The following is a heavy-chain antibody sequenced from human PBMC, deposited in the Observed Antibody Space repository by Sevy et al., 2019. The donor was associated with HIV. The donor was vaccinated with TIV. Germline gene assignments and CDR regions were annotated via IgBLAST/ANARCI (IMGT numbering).Heavy chain of an antibody. CDR3: ARDGARITMVQGVLAYYHGMDV. CDR1: GFTFSSYE. CDR2: ISNSGTTI. Sequence: GGSLRLSCAASGFTFSSYEMNWVRQAPGKGLEWVSYISNSGTTISYSDSVRGRFSISRDNARNSLYLQMNSLRAEDTAVYYCARDGARITMVQGVLAYYHGMDVWGQGTTVTVSS. V-gene: IGHV3-48*03. D-gene: IGHD3-10*01. J-gene: IGHJ6*02.